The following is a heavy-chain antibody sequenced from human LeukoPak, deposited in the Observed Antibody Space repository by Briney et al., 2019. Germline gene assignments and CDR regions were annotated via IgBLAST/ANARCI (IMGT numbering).Heavy chain of an antibody. CDR3: ARRQWLEPFDY. Sequence: SGGXXXSSXYYWGWIRQPPGKGLEWIGSIYYSGSTYYNPSLKSRVTISVDTSKNQFSLKLSSVTAADTAVYYCARRQWLEPFDYWGQGTLVTVSS. D-gene: IGHD6-19*01. CDR1: GGXXXSSXYY. CDR2: IYYSGST. V-gene: IGHV4-39*01. J-gene: IGHJ4*02.